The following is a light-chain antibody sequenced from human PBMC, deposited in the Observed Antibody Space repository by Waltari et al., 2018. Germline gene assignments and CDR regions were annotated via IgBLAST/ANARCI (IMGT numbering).Light chain of an antibody. CDR3: QQYSSWPQT. CDR1: LSISSW. Sequence: DIQMTQSPSTLSASVGDRVTITCRASLSISSWLAWYQQKPGKAPKLLIYKASSLESGVPSRFSGGGSGTDFTLTISSLQPDDFATYYCQQYSSWPQTFGQGTRLEIK. V-gene: IGKV1-5*03. J-gene: IGKJ5*01. CDR2: KAS.